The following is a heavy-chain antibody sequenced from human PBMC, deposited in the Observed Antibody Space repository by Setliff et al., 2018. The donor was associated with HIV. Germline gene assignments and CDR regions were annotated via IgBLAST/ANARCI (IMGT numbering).Heavy chain of an antibody. CDR3: ARDPYCSGDGCFRYYQH. CDR2: IYSSGST. D-gene: IGHD2-15*01. V-gene: IGHV4-4*07. CDR1: NVSINSYY. Sequence: SKTLSLTCTVSNVSINSYYWSWIRQPAGRALEWIGRIYSSGSTNYNPSLKSRVKMSIDTSKNQFSLKLSSVTAADTAVYFCARDPYCSGDGCFRYYQHWGRGTLVTVSS. J-gene: IGHJ1*01.